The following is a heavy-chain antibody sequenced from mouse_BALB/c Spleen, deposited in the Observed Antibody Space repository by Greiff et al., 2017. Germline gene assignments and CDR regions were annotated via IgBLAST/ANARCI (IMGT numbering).Heavy chain of an antibody. Sequence: QVQLQQPGAELVRPGTSVKVSCKASGYAFTNYLIEWVKQRPGQGLEWIGVINPGSGGTNYNEKFKGKATLTADKSSSTAYMQLSSLTSDDSAVYFCARAPSTMITTPFDYWGQGTTLTVSS. CDR1: GYAFTNYL. V-gene: IGHV1-54*03. CDR2: INPGSGGT. J-gene: IGHJ2*01. D-gene: IGHD2-4*01. CDR3: ARAPSTMITTPFDY.